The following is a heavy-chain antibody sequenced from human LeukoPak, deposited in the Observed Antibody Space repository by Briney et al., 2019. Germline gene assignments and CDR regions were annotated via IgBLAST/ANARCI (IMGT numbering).Heavy chain of an antibody. V-gene: IGHV3-30*18. Sequence: GGSLRLSCAASGFIFSSYGMHWVRQAPGKGLEWVAVISYDGSNEYYADSVKGRFTISRDNSKNTLYLQMNSLRAEDTAVYYCAKDISGGSCFDYWGQGTLVTVSS. CDR3: AKDISGGSCFDY. J-gene: IGHJ4*02. D-gene: IGHD2-15*01. CDR2: ISYDGSNE. CDR1: GFIFSSYG.